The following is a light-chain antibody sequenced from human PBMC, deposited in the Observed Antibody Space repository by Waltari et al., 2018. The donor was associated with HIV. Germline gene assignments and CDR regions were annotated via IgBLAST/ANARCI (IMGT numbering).Light chain of an antibody. CDR2: AVT. V-gene: IGLV2-23*02. CDR3: CSYAGRSTHV. J-gene: IGLJ1*01. Sequence: QSALTQPASVSGSPGQSITISCTGTSSDVGSYNVVSWYQQHPGKAPKLMIYAVTKRPSGVSNRFSGSKSGNTASLTISVLQAEDEADYYCCSYAGRSTHVFGTGTKVTVL. CDR1: SSDVGSYNV.